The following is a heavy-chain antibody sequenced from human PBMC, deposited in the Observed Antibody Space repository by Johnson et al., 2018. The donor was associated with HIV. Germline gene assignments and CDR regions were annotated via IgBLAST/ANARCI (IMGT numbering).Heavy chain of an antibody. CDR3: ARETSDDAFDI. CDR1: GFSFSDYY. J-gene: IGHJ3*02. CDR2: INQDGSEK. Sequence: VQLVESGGGLVKPGGSLKLSCATSGFSFSDYYMSWLRQAPGKGLEWVANINQDGSEKLYVDSVKGRFTISRDNAKNSLYLQMNSVRAEDTAVYYCARETSDDAFDIWGQGTMVTVSS. V-gene: IGHV3-7*05. D-gene: IGHD1-26*01.